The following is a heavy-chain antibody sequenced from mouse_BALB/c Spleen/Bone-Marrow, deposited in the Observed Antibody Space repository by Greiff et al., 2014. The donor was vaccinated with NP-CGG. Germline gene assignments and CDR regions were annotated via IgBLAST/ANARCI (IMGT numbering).Heavy chain of an antibody. CDR3: ASYRYAWYFDV. V-gene: IGHV14-3*02. J-gene: IGHJ1*01. D-gene: IGHD2-14*01. CDR2: IDPANGNT. Sequence: EVQLQQSGAELVKPGASVKLSCTASGFNIKDTYLHWVKQRPEQGLEWIGRIDPANGNTKYDPKFQGKATITADTSSNTAYLQLSSLTSEDTAVYYCASYRYAWYFDVWGAGTTATVSS. CDR1: GFNIKDTY.